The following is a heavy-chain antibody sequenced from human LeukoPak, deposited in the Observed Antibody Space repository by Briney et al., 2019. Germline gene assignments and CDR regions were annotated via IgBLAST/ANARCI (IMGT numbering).Heavy chain of an antibody. V-gene: IGHV3-23*01. J-gene: IGHJ4*02. D-gene: IGHD3-10*01. CDR2: ITSGGGRT. Sequence: GGSLRLSCAASGFTFSDYGMSWVRRAPGKGLEWVSAITSGGGRTFYADSVKGRFTISRDNSENTLYLQMNSLRAEDTAIYYCAKHYGSGTYYNYLDCWGQGTLVTVSP. CDR1: GFTFSDYG. CDR3: AKHYGSGTYYNYLDC.